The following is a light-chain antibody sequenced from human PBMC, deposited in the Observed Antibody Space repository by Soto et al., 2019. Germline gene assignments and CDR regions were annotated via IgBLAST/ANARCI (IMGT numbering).Light chain of an antibody. Sequence: QSVLTQPASVSGSPGQSITISCSGTSSDIGSYDHVAWYQQFPGKSPKLIIYAVSDRPSGVSDRFSGSKSGISASLTISGLQTEDEADYYCISYTDRQSYLFGNGTNVTVL. CDR1: SSDIGSYDH. CDR3: ISYTDRQSYL. J-gene: IGLJ1*01. CDR2: AVS. V-gene: IGLV2-14*03.